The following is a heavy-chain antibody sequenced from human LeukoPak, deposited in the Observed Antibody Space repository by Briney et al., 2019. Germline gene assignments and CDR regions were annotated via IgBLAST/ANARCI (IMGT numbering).Heavy chain of an antibody. V-gene: IGHV3-23*01. J-gene: IGHJ6*02. CDR2: ISGSGGST. CDR1: GFTFSSYA. D-gene: IGHD4-23*01. CDR3: AKGDDYGGPGALYGMDV. Sequence: PGGSLRLSCAASGFTFSSYAMSWVRQAPGKGLEWVSAISGSGGSTYYADSVKGRFTISRDNSKNTLYLKMNSRRAEDTAVYYCAKGDDYGGPGALYGMDVWGQGTTVTVSS.